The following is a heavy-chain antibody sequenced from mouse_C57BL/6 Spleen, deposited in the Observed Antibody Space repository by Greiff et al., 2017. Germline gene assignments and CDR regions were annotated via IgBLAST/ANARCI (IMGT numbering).Heavy chain of an antibody. CDR2: IYPGDGDT. D-gene: IGHD4-1*01. Sequence: VQRVESGAELVKPGASVKISCKASGYAFSSYWMTWVKQRPGKGLEWIGKIYPGDGDTNYNGKFKGKATLTADTSSSTAYMQLSSLNSEDSAVYFCARGANCERGVSYWGQGTPLTVSS. CDR3: ARGANCERGVSY. V-gene: IGHV1-80*01. CDR1: GYAFSSYW. J-gene: IGHJ2*01.